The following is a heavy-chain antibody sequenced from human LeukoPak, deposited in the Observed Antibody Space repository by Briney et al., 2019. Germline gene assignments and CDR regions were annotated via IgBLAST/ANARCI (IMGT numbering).Heavy chain of an antibody. D-gene: IGHD1-7*01. V-gene: IGHV1-69*13. CDR2: IIPIFGTA. CDR1: GGTFSSYA. CDR3: ARDTLELRDGWFDP. J-gene: IGHJ5*02. Sequence: SVKVSCKASGGTFSSYAISWVRQAPGQGLEWVGGIIPIFGTANYAQKFQGRVTITADESTSTAYMELSSLRAEDTAVYYCARDTLELRDGWFDPWGQGTLVTVSS.